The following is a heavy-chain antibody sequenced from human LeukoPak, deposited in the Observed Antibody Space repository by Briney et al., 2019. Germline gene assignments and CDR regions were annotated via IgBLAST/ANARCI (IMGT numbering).Heavy chain of an antibody. V-gene: IGHV3-48*03. CDR2: ISSSGSTI. CDR1: GFTFSSYE. J-gene: IGHJ4*02. D-gene: IGHD2-2*01. Sequence: GGSLRLSCAASGFTFSSYEMNWVRQAPGKGLEWVSYISSSGSTIYYADSVKGRFTISRDNAKNSLYLQMNSLRAEDTADYYCARDGVVPAADFDYWGQGTLVTVSS. CDR3: ARDGVVPAADFDY.